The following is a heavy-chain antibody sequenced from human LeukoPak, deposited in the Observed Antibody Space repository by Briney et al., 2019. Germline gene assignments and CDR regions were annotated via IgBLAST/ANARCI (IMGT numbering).Heavy chain of an antibody. D-gene: IGHD3-22*01. CDR2: ISGSGGST. J-gene: IGHJ4*02. Sequence: GGSLRLSCAASGFTFSSYTMSWVRQAPGKGLEWVSAISGSGGSTYYADSVKGRFTISRDNSKNTLYLQMNSLRAEDTAVYYCAKDNYYDSSGYEYWGQGTLVTVSS. CDR1: GFTFSSYT. V-gene: IGHV3-23*01. CDR3: AKDNYYDSSGYEY.